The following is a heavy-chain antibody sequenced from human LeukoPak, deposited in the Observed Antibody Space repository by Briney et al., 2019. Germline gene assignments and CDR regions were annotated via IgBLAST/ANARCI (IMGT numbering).Heavy chain of an antibody. D-gene: IGHD1-14*01. CDR1: GFTFTDAW. Sequence: GGSLRLSCAASGFTFTDAWMTWVRQAPGKGLEWVARIKNKIDGGTTDYAAPVKGRFTISRDDSKKMQYLQMNSLRTEDTAIYYCTTVTWQTTLDYWGQGALVTVSS. CDR2: IKNKIDGGTT. J-gene: IGHJ4*02. V-gene: IGHV3-15*01. CDR3: TTVTWQTTLDY.